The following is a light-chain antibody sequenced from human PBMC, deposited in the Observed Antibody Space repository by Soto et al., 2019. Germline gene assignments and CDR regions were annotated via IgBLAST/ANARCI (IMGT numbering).Light chain of an antibody. J-gene: IGKJ1*01. V-gene: IGKV3-15*01. CDR2: GAS. CDR1: QTISGT. CDR3: QQYDNWPWT. Sequence: EIVMTQSPATLSVSPGGRAIFSCRASQTISGTLAWYQQKPGQAPRLLIHGASTRAPGFPARFSGSGSGTDFTLTISSLQSEDFAVYYCQQYDNWPWTFGQGTKVDIK.